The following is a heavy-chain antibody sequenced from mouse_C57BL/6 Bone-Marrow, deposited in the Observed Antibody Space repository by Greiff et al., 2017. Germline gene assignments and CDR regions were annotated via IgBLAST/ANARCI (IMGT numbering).Heavy chain of an antibody. J-gene: IGHJ2*01. CDR3: TPWMTTVVARGY. CDR2: IDPENGDT. Sequence: EVQLQQSGAELVRPGASVKLSCTASGFNIKDDYMHWVKQRPEQGLEWIGWIDPENGDTEYASKFQGKATITADTSSNTAYLQLSSLTSEDTAVYYCTPWMTTVVARGYWGQGTTLTVSS. V-gene: IGHV14-4*01. CDR1: GFNIKDDY. D-gene: IGHD1-1*01.